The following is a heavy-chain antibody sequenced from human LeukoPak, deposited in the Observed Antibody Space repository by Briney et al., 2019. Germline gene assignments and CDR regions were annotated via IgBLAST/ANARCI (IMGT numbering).Heavy chain of an antibody. CDR2: ISSSSSYI. CDR1: GFTFSSYS. D-gene: IGHD4-17*01. CDR3: ARDAAHDYGDYGRMYYFDY. Sequence: GGSLRLSCAASGFTFSSYSMNWVRQAPGKGREWVSSISSSSSYIYYADSVKGRFTISRDNAKNSLYLQMNSLRAEDTAVYYCARDAAHDYGDYGRMYYFDYWGQGTLVTVSS. J-gene: IGHJ4*02. V-gene: IGHV3-21*01.